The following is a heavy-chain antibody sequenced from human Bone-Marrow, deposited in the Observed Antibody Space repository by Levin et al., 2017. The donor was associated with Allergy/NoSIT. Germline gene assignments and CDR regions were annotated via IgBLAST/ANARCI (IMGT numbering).Heavy chain of an antibody. CDR3: ARGGASSNDY. Sequence: GASVKVSCTVSGYSFNDYYIHWIRQTPGQGLEWIGWIDPTRGDTKFAEKFHARVVLTRNSSISTAYMELGRLRADDTALYYCARGGASSNDYWGQGTLVTVSS. V-gene: IGHV1-2*02. J-gene: IGHJ4*02. D-gene: IGHD6-13*01. CDR2: IDPTRGDT. CDR1: GYSFNDYY.